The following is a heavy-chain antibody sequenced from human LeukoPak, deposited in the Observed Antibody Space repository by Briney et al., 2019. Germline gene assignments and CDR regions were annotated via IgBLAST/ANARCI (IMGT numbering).Heavy chain of an antibody. J-gene: IGHJ3*02. Sequence: GGSLRLSCAASGFTVSSNYMSWVRQAPGKGLEWVALIWYDGNNKYYADSVKGRFTISRDNSKNTLYLQMNSLRAEDTAVYYCVRYCNGGSCYRDAFDIWGQGTMVTVSS. CDR3: VRYCNGGSCYRDAFDI. D-gene: IGHD2-15*01. V-gene: IGHV3-33*08. CDR2: IWYDGNNK. CDR1: GFTVSSNY.